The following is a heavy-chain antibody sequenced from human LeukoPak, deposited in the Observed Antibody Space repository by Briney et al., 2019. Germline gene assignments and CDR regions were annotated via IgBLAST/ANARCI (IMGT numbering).Heavy chain of an antibody. J-gene: IGHJ4*02. CDR2: IYPGDSDT. CDR1: GYSFTSYW. CDR3: ARLEASVSDRSSYYFDF. V-gene: IGHV5-51*01. Sequence: GESLKISCKGSGYSFTSYWIGWVRQMPGKGLEWMGIIYPGDSDTRYSPSFQGQVTISADKSISTAYLQWSSLKASNTAMYYCARLEASVSDRSSYYFDFWGQGTLVTVYS. D-gene: IGHD3-22*01.